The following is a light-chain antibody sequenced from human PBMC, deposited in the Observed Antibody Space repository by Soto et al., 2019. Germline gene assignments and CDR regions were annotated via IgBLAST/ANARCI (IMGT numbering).Light chain of an antibody. V-gene: IGKV1-5*03. CDR3: QHYNSYSEA. CDR2: KAS. Sequence: LSASVVDRVTITCRASESIDSWLAWHQQKPGRAPKLLISKASSLESGVPSRFSGSGFGTEFTLTISSLQPDDFATYYCQHYNSYSEAFGQGTRWIS. CDR1: ESIDSW. J-gene: IGKJ1*01.